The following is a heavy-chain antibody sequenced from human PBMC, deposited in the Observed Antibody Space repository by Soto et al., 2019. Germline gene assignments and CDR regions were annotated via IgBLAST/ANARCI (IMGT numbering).Heavy chain of an antibody. V-gene: IGHV3-11*01. D-gene: IGHD3-22*01. J-gene: IGHJ3*02. Sequence: PGGSLRLSCAASGFTFSNYAVSWIRQAPGKGLEWVSYISSSGSTIYYADSVKGRFTISRDNAKNSLYLQMNSLRAEDTAVYYCSGYYSYAFDIWGQGTMVTV. CDR2: ISSSGSTI. CDR3: SGYYSYAFDI. CDR1: GFTFSNYA.